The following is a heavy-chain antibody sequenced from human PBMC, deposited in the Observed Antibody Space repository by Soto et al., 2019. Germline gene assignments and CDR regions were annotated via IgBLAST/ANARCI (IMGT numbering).Heavy chain of an antibody. CDR1: GFTFRNYD. J-gene: IGHJ6*02. CDR3: ARTDRDFYGLEV. CDR2: ISAAGDP. Sequence: EVQLVESGGGLVQPGGSLRLSCEASGFTFRNYDMHWVRQGTGKGLEWVSGISAAGDPDYADSVEGRFTISRENAQNSFFLQMHSLSVGETAVYYCARTDRDFYGLEVWGQGTTVIVS. V-gene: IGHV3-13*05.